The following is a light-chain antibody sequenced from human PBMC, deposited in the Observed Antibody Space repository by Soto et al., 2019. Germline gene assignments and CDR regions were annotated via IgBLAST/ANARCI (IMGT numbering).Light chain of an antibody. CDR3: SSFAGGGNPVL. J-gene: IGLJ2*01. CDR1: SSDVGVYNY. CDR2: EVT. Sequence: QSALTQPPSASGSLGQSVTISCTGTSSDVGVYNYVSWHQQHPGKAPKVMIYEVTKRPPGVPYRFSGSKSGNTASLTVSGLQAEDEADYYCSSFAGGGNPVLLGGGTKLTVL. V-gene: IGLV2-8*01.